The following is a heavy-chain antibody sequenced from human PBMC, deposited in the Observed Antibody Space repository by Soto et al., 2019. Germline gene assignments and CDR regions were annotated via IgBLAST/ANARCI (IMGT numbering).Heavy chain of an antibody. J-gene: IGHJ5*02. CDR2: IHYSGTT. Sequence: PSETLSLTCTVSGGSISNYYWSWIRQPPGKGLEWIGYIHYSGTTNYNPSIKSRVTMSVDTSKNQFSLKVNSVTAADTAVYYCTRDMFPEPAAPRGRFDPWGQGTLVTVSS. CDR1: GGSISNYY. CDR3: TRDMFPEPAAPRGRFDP. D-gene: IGHD2-2*01. V-gene: IGHV4-59*01.